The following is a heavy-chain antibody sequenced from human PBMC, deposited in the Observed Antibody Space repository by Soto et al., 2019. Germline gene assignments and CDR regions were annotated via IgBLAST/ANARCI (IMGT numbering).Heavy chain of an antibody. CDR3: ARHLYHDSSGYYRNWFDP. Sequence: PSETLSLTCTVSGGSISSSSYYWGWLRQPPGKGLEWIGSIYYSGSTYYNPSLKSRVTISVDTSKNQFSLKLSSVTAADTAVYYCARHLYHDSSGYYRNWFDPWGQGTLVTVSS. J-gene: IGHJ5*02. CDR1: GGSISSSSYY. D-gene: IGHD3-22*01. V-gene: IGHV4-39*01. CDR2: IYYSGST.